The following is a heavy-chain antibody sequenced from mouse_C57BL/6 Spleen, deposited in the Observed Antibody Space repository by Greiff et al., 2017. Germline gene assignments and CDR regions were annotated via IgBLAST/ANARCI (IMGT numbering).Heavy chain of an antibody. CDR2: IYPGDGDT. CDR3: ARCDYDGYLDD. CDR1: GYAFSSYW. J-gene: IGHJ1*03. Sequence: VMLVESGAELVKPGASVKISCKASGYAFSSYWMNWVKQRPGKGLEWIGQIYPGDGDTNYNGKFKGKATLTADKSSSTAYMQLSSLTSEDSAVYFCARCDYDGYLDDWGTGTTVTVSS. V-gene: IGHV1-80*01. D-gene: IGHD2-4*01.